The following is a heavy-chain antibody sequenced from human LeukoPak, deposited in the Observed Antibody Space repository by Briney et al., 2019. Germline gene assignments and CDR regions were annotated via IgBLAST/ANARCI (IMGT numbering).Heavy chain of an antibody. CDR3: ARAQLLNTWFDP. Sequence: ASVKVSCKASGYTFTSYDINWVRQATGQGLEWMGWMNPNSGNTGYAQKFQGRVTMTRNTSISTAYMELSSLRSEDTAVYYCARAQLLNTWFDPWGQGTLVTVSS. V-gene: IGHV1-8*01. CDR1: GYTFTSYD. J-gene: IGHJ5*02. CDR2: MNPNSGNT. D-gene: IGHD2-2*01.